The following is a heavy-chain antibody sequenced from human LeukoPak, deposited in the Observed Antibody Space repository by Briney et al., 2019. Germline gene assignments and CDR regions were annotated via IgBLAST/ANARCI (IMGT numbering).Heavy chain of an antibody. CDR1: GFTFINYW. D-gene: IGHD3-22*01. CDR2: IKQDGSEK. V-gene: IGHV3-7*04. Sequence: PGGSLRLSCAGSGFTFINYWVSWVRQAPGKGLQWVANIKQDGSEKYYVDSVKGRFTISRDNAKSSLYLQMNSLRAEDTAVYYCARSSYQFDSSANYWGQGTLVTVSS. CDR3: ARSSYQFDSSANY. J-gene: IGHJ4*02.